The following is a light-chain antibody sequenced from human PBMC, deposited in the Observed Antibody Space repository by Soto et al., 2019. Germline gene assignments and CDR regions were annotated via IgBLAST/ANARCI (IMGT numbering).Light chain of an antibody. V-gene: IGKV3D-15*01. Sequence: EIVMTQSPATLSVSPGESATLSCRASQSINRDLAWYEQKPGQTPRRAIYGASTWGTGVPPRFTGSGSGTELTLTISNLQSEDFAVYCCQQYHSWPITFGQGTRLEIK. J-gene: IGKJ5*01. CDR1: QSINRD. CDR2: GAS. CDR3: QQYHSWPIT.